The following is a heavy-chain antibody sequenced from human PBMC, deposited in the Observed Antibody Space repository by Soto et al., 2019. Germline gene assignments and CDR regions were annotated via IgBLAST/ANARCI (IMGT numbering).Heavy chain of an antibody. J-gene: IGHJ4*02. CDR2: IIPIFVTA. CDR1: GGTFSSYA. Sequence: QVQLVQSGAEVKKPGSSVKVSCKASGGTFSSYAISWVLQAPGQGLEWMGGIIPIFVTANYAQKFQGRVTITADEATSTAYMELSSLRSEDTAVYYCASFSTDSSGFDYWGQGTLVTVSS. V-gene: IGHV1-69*01. D-gene: IGHD3-22*01. CDR3: ASFSTDSSGFDY.